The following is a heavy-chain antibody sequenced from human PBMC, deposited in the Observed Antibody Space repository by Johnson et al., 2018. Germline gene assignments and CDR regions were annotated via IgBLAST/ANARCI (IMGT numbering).Heavy chain of an antibody. CDR2: MNPSSGNT. D-gene: IGHD6-19*01. V-gene: IGHV1-8*01. J-gene: IGHJ4*02. CDR3: EGLESSGWLYFDH. CDR1: GYSFTNYD. Sequence: QVQLVQSGAEVKKPGASVRVSCKASGYSFTNYDINWVRQATGQGLEWMGWMNPSSGNTGYEQKFQGRVTMTRNTSINTAYMELRSLTSEATAIYYCEGLESSGWLYFDHWGQGSLVTVSS.